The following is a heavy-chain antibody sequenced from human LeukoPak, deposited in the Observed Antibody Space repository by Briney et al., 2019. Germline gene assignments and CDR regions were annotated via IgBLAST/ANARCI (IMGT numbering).Heavy chain of an antibody. CDR1: GGSFSAYY. Sequence: SETLSLTCAVYGGSFSAYYWSWIRQPPGKGLEWIGEINHSGSTNYNPSLKSRVAISVDTSRNQFSLKLSSVTAADTAVYYCARGRLLYGSGVYFYYYYYGMDVWGQGTTVTVSS. V-gene: IGHV4-34*01. D-gene: IGHD3-10*01. J-gene: IGHJ6*02. CDR2: INHSGST. CDR3: ARGRLLYGSGVYFYYYYYGMDV.